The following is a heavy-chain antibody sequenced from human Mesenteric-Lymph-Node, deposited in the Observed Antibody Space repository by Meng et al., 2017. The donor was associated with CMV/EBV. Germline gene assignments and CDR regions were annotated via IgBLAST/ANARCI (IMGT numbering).Heavy chain of an antibody. D-gene: IGHD6-6*01. CDR3: ARMGPYSMSSGLHY. CDR1: GFTLSDYY. V-gene: IGHV3-11*04. CDR2: ISISGGTI. J-gene: IGHJ4*02. Sequence: ASGFTLSDYYMSWIRQAPGKGLEWVAYISISGGTIYYADSVKGRFTISRDNAKNSLYLQMNSLRAEDTAVYYCARMGPYSMSSGLHYWGQGTLVTVSS.